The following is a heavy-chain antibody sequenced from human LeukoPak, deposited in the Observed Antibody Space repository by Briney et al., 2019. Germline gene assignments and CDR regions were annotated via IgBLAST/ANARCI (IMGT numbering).Heavy chain of an antibody. J-gene: IGHJ4*02. Sequence: PSETLSLTCAVYGGSFSGYYWSWIRQPPGKGLEWIGEINHSGSTNYNPSLKSRVTISVDTSKNQFSLKLSSVTAADTAVYYCARARGRAVVVPAGYWGQGTLVTVSS. CDR1: GGSFSGYY. V-gene: IGHV4-34*01. D-gene: IGHD2-2*01. CDR2: INHSGST. CDR3: ARARGRAVVVPAGY.